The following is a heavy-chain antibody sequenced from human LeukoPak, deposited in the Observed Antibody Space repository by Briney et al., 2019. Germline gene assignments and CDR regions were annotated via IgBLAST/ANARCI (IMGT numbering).Heavy chain of an antibody. CDR2: ISSDSGTI. CDR1: GLTFSTYS. V-gene: IGHV3-48*01. CDR3: ARAAQPGFNP. Sequence: GGSLRLSCGASGLTFSTYSMNWVRQAPGKGLEWVSYISSDSGTIYYADSVKGRFTISRDNAKNSLYLQMNSLRAEDTAVYYCARAAQPGFNPWGQGTLVTVSS. J-gene: IGHJ5*02. D-gene: IGHD1-14*01.